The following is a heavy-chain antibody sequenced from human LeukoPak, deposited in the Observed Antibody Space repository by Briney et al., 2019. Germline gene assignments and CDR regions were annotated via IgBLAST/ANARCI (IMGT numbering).Heavy chain of an antibody. CDR3: AKDIARGGRTRYFDY. CDR1: GFTFSSYA. J-gene: IGHJ4*02. CDR2: ISGSDST. D-gene: IGHD1-26*01. V-gene: IGHV3-23*01. Sequence: PGGSLRLSCAASGFTFSSYAMSWVRQAPGKGLEWVSAISGSDSTYYADSVKGRFTISRDNSKNTLYLQMNSLRAEDTAVYYCAKDIARGGRTRYFDYWGQGTLVTVSS.